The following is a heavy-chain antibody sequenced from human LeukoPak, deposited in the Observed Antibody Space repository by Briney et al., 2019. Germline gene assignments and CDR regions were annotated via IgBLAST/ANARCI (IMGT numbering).Heavy chain of an antibody. CDR1: GYSISRGYY. V-gene: IGHV4-38-2*02. D-gene: IGHD6-13*01. J-gene: IGHJ5*02. CDR2: IYHSGST. Sequence: SETLSLTYAVSGYSISRGYYWGWIRQPPGKGLEWIGSIYHSGSTYYNPSLKSRVTISVDTTKNQFSLKLRSVTAADTAVYYCARDKYSSSWGGDWFDPWGQGTLVTVSS. CDR3: ARDKYSSSWGGDWFDP.